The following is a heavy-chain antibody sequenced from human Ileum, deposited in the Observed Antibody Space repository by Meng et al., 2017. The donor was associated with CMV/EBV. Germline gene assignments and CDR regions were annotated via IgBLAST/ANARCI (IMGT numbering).Heavy chain of an antibody. CDR3: ARGGGVGYCSSTSCYKFRDNWFDP. V-gene: IGHV1-69*10. J-gene: IGHJ5*02. D-gene: IGHD2-2*02. Sequence: LLWVRPAPGQGLEWMGGIIPILGIANYAQKFQGRVTITADKSTSTAYMELSSLRSEDTAVYYCARGGGVGYCSSTSCYKFRDNWFDPWGQGTLVTVSS. CDR2: IIPILGIA.